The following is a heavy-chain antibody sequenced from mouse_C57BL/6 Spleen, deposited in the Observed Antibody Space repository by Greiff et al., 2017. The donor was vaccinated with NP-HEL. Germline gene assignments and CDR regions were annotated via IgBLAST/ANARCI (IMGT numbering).Heavy chain of an antibody. D-gene: IGHD1-1*01. J-gene: IGHJ3*01. Sequence: VQLQQPGAELVKPGASVKMSCKASGYTFTSYWITWVKQRPGQGLEWIGDIYPGSGSTNYNEKFKSKATLTVDTSSSTAYMQLSSLTSEDSAVYYCARVWNYGSSYGDGFAYWGQGTLVTVSA. CDR1: GYTFTSYW. CDR3: ARVWNYGSSYGDGFAY. CDR2: IYPGSGST. V-gene: IGHV1-55*01.